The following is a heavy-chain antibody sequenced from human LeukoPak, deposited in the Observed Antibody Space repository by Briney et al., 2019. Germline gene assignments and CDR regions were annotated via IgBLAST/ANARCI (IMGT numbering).Heavy chain of an antibody. CDR1: GFTFSSYA. CDR3: AKDLGDFWPCFDY. Sequence: GGSLRLSCAASGFTFSSYAMHWVRQAPGKGLEWVAVISYDGSNKYYADSVKGRFTISRDNSKNTLYLQMNSLRAEDTAVYYCAKDLGDFWPCFDYWGQGTLVTVSS. V-gene: IGHV3-30-3*01. J-gene: IGHJ4*02. D-gene: IGHD3-3*01. CDR2: ISYDGSNK.